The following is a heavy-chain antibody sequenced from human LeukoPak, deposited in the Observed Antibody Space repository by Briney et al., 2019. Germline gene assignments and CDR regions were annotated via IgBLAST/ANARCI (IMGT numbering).Heavy chain of an antibody. CDR3: ASPPPRRGYSYGYDAFDI. J-gene: IGHJ3*02. Sequence: ASVEVSCKASGGTFSSYSISWVRQAPGQGLEWMGGIIPIFGTAKYAQKFQGRVTITGDKSTSTAYMELSSLRSEDTAVYYCASPPPRRGYSYGYDAFDIWGQGTMVTVSS. V-gene: IGHV1-69*06. CDR2: IIPIFGTA. CDR1: GGTFSSYS. D-gene: IGHD5-18*01.